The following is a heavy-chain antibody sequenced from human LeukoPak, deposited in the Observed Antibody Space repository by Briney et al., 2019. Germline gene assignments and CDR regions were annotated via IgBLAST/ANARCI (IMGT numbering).Heavy chain of an antibody. CDR3: ARDFIAARPKNYFDY. D-gene: IGHD6-6*01. J-gene: IGHJ4*02. V-gene: IGHV4-30-4*08. Sequence: PSETLSLTCTVSGGSISSGDYYWSWIRQPPGKGLEWIGYIYYSGSTYYNPSLKSRVTISVDTSKNQFSLKLSSVTAADTAVYYCARDFIAARPKNYFDYWGQGTLVTVSS. CDR2: IYYSGST. CDR1: GGSISSGDYY.